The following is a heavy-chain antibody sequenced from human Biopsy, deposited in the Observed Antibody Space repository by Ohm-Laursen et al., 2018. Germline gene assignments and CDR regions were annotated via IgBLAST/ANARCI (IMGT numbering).Heavy chain of an antibody. V-gene: IGHV4-61*01. Sequence: TLSLTCTVSGDSLSSGPDNWSWIRQPPGQGLEYIGFIYSGGNTNYNPSLQNRVTMSVDTSKNQFSLKLSSVIAADTAVYYCARGGRTSGWPYFANWGQGTLVIVSS. CDR2: IYSGGNT. J-gene: IGHJ4*02. CDR1: GDSLSSGPDN. CDR3: ARGGRTSGWPYFAN. D-gene: IGHD6-19*01.